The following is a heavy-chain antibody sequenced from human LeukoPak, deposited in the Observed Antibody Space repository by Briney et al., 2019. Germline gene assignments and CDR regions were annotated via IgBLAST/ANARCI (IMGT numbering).Heavy chain of an antibody. V-gene: IGHV5-51*01. J-gene: IGHJ1*01. D-gene: IGHD6-19*01. CDR2: IYPGDSDT. Sequence: GESLKISCEASGYSFTSYWIAWVRQVPGKGLEWMGIIYPGDSDTRYSPSFQGQVRISADKSISTAYLQWSSLKASDTAMYYCARPPTIYINGWYAYWGQGTLVTVSS. CDR1: GYSFTSYW. CDR3: ARPPTIYINGWYAY.